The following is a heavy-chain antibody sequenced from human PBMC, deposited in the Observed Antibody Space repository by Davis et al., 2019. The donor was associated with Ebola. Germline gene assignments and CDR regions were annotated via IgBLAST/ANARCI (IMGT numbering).Heavy chain of an antibody. CDR2: IGSGGDTI. D-gene: IGHD6-19*01. V-gene: IGHV3-48*02. Sequence: GESLKISCVASGFTFSSYIMNWVRQAPGKGPEWVSHIGSGGDTIYYADSVKGRFTISRDNAKNSLYLQMNSLGDEDTALYYCASGGTMAGTILHNWGHGMLVTVSS. CDR3: ASGGTMAGTILHN. J-gene: IGHJ4*01. CDR1: GFTFSSYI.